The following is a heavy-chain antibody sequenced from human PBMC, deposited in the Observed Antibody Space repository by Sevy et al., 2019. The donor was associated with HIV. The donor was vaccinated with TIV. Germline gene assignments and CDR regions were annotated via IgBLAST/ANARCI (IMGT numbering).Heavy chain of an antibody. J-gene: IGHJ6*02. CDR3: ARDSMPTVQGIIITSYYYGMDL. V-gene: IGHV1-18*01. Sequence: ASVKVSCKASGYTFISYGISWVRQAPGQGLEWMGWISGDNGNTISAQNLQGRVTMSTDTSTSTAYMELRSLRSDDTAVYYCARDSMPTVQGIIITSYYYGMDLWGQWTTVTVSS. CDR1: GYTFISYG. CDR2: ISGDNGNT. D-gene: IGHD3-10*01.